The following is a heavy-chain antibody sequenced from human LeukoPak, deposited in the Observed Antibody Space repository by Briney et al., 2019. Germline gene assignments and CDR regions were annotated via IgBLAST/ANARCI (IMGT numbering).Heavy chain of an antibody. D-gene: IGHD2-2*02. J-gene: IGHJ3*02. CDR1: GFTFSSYA. CDR3: AREYLDAFDI. Sequence: GGSLRLSCAASGFTFSSYAMHWVRQAPGKGLEWVAVISYDGSNKYYADSVKGRFTISRDNSKNTLYLQMNSLRAEDTAVYYCAREYLDAFDIWGQGTMVTVSS. V-gene: IGHV3-30-3*01. CDR2: ISYDGSNK.